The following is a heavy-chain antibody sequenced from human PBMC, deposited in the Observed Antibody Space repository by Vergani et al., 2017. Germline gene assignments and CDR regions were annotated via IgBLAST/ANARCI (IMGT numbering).Heavy chain of an antibody. CDR1: GYSFTSYW. D-gene: IGHD3-16*01. Sequence: EVPLVPSGAEVKKPGESLKISCKGSGYSFTSYWIGWVRQLPGKGLEWMGIIYPGDSDTRYSPSFKGQVTVSADKSTSTAFLEWSGLKVTDTAIYYCARHARYSDVTGNYVYYGMDVWGQGTSVIVSS. CDR2: IYPGDSDT. CDR3: ARHARYSDVTGNYVYYGMDV. J-gene: IGHJ6*02. V-gene: IGHV5-51*01.